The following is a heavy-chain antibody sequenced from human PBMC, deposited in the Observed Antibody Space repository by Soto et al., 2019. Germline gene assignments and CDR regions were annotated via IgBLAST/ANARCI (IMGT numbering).Heavy chain of an antibody. J-gene: IGHJ6*02. CDR3: ARHGKLERYYYYGMDV. V-gene: IGHV4-39*01. CDR2: IYYSGST. CDR1: GGSISSSSYY. Sequence: PSETLSLTCTVSGGSISSSSYYWGWIRQPPGKGLEWIGSIYYSGSTYYNPSLKSRVTISVDTSKNQFSLKLSSVTAADTAVYYCARHGKLERYYYYGMDVWGQGTTVTVSS. D-gene: IGHD1-1*01.